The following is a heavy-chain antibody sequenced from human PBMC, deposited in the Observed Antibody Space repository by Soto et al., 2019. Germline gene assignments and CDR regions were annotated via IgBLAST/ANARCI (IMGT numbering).Heavy chain of an antibody. CDR1: GYTFTRYT. D-gene: IGHD6-25*01. CDR3: PEGMATGRSDP. CDR2: INPDNGNT. J-gene: IGHJ5*02. Sequence: QVQLVQSGAEVKKPGASVKISCKASGYTFTRYTMNWVRQAPGQRLEWMGWINPDNGNTKSSQKFQDRVIITRDTPAGTPNMDLAGWGLKDRAVNYCPEGMATGRSDPGGREPLVT. V-gene: IGHV1-3*01.